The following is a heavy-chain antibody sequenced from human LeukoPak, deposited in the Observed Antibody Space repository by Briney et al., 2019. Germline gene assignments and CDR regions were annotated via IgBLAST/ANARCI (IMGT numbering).Heavy chain of an antibody. D-gene: IGHD1-1*01. J-gene: IGHJ6*03. V-gene: IGHV1-24*01. Sequence: ASVKVSCKVSGYTLTELSMHWVRQAPGKGLEWMGGFDPEDGETIYAQKFQGRVTMTEDTSTDTAYMELSSLRSEDTAVYYCATGGRTTGTATHRTEAYYYYYYMDVWGKGTTVTVSS. CDR1: GYTLTELS. CDR3: ATGGRTTGTATHRTEAYYYYYYMDV. CDR2: FDPEDGET.